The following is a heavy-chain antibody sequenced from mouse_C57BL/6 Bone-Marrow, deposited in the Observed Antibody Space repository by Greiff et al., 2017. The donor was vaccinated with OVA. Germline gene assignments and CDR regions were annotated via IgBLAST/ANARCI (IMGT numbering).Heavy chain of an antibody. J-gene: IGHJ2*01. CDR3: SRREGGYYASCFYY. D-gene: IGHD2-3*01. CDR2: IYPGDGDT. V-gene: IGHV1-82*01. Sequence: VQLQQSGPELVKPGASVKISCKASGYAFRSSWMNWVKQRPGKGLEWIGRIYPGDGDTNYNGKFKGKATLTAAKSSSTASMQLSSLTSEDSAVYFCSRREGGYYASCFYYWGQGTTLTVTS. CDR1: GYAFRSSW.